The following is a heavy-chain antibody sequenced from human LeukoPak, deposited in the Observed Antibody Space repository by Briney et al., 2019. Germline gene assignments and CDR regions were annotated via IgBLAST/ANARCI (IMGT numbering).Heavy chain of an antibody. CDR2: IKSKTDAGTT. Sequence: GGSLRLPCAASGFTFSSSAMSWVRQAPRKGLEWVGRIKSKTDAGTTDYAAPVKGRFIISRDDSKNTLYLQMNSLKTEDTAVYYCTTDRRIVNWFDPWGQGTLVTVSS. CDR3: TTDRRIVNWFDP. J-gene: IGHJ5*02. V-gene: IGHV3-15*01. CDR1: GFTFSSSA. D-gene: IGHD2-15*01.